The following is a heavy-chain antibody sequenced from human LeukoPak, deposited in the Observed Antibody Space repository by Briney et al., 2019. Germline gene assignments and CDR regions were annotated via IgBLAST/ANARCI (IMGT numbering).Heavy chain of an antibody. CDR3: ARAVVPAAIWGYYYYYMDV. Sequence: NPGGSLRLSCAASGFTFSDYYMSWIRQAPGKGLEWVSYISSSGSTIYYADSVKGRFTISRDNAKNSLYLQMNSLRAEDTAVYYCARAVVPAAIWGYYYYYMDVWGKGTTVTVSS. J-gene: IGHJ6*03. V-gene: IGHV3-11*04. CDR2: ISSSGSTI. D-gene: IGHD2-2*02. CDR1: GFTFSDYY.